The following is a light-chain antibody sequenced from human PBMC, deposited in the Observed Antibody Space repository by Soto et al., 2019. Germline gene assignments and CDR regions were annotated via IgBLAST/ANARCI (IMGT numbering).Light chain of an antibody. J-gene: IGKJ1*01. CDR3: QQRYTHPKT. Sequence: DIQMTQSPSSLSASVGDRVTITCRASQSISSYLNWYQQKPGKAPKLLIYAASSLQSGVPSRFSGSGSGTDFTLTISSLQPEDFATYYCQQRYTHPKTFGQGTKVDIK. CDR1: QSISSY. V-gene: IGKV1-39*01. CDR2: AAS.